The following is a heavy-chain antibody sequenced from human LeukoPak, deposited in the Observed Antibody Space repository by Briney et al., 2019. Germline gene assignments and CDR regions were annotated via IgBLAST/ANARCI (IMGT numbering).Heavy chain of an antibody. J-gene: IGHJ4*02. CDR1: GGSFSGYY. CDR2: INHSGST. D-gene: IGHD6-13*01. CDR3: ASGSAAGFDY. Sequence: SETLSLTCAVYGGSFSGYYWSWIRQPPGKGLEWIGEINHSGSTNYNPSLKSRVTISADTSKNQFSLKLSSVTAADTAVYYCASGSAAGFDYWGQGTLVTVSS. V-gene: IGHV4-34*01.